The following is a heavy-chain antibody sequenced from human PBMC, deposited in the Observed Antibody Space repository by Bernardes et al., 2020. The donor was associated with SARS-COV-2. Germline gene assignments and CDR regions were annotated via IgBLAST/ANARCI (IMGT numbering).Heavy chain of an antibody. CDR2: IWHEGSTE. CDR3: ATEDGEWLES. J-gene: IGHJ5*01. CDR1: GSTFRDYT. Sequence: GRPLRSSFGAFGSTFRDYTMHWFRRGPGKALEWLAVIWHEGSTEHYVDSVKGRFAISSDNSNNTLYLQMNNLRVEDTALYRCATEDGEWLESWGQGTLVTVSS. V-gene: IGHV3-33*01. D-gene: IGHD4-17*01.